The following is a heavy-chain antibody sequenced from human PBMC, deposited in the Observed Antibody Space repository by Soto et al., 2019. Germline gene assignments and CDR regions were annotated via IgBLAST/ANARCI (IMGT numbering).Heavy chain of an antibody. D-gene: IGHD5-18*01. V-gene: IGHV3-30*18. Sequence: HPGGSLRLSCAASGFTFSIYGMHWVRQAPGKGLEWVAVISYDGSNKYYADSVKGRFTISRDNSKNTLYLQMNSLRAEDTAVYYCAKDISTAMAHFDYWGQGTLVTVSS. CDR3: AKDISTAMAHFDY. CDR2: ISYDGSNK. J-gene: IGHJ4*02. CDR1: GFTFSIYG.